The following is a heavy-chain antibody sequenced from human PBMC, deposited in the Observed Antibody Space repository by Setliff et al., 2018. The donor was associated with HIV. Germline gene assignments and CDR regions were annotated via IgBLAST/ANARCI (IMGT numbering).Heavy chain of an antibody. CDR2: IYFTGSS. D-gene: IGHD3-3*01. CDR1: GGSISTYY. Sequence: SETLSLTCTVSGGSISTYYWSWIRQPPGKGLEWIGSIYFTGSSDNNPSLKSRVTISVDTSKNHFSLKLSSVTAADTAVFYCARVPFTTGFDYWGQGILVTVSS. V-gene: IGHV4-59*08. CDR3: ARVPFTTGFDY. J-gene: IGHJ4*02.